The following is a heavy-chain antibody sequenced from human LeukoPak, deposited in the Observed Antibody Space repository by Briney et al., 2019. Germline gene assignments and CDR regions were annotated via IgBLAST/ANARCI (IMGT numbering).Heavy chain of an antibody. CDR3: ARVVERPDNWFDP. D-gene: IGHD1-1*01. Sequence: PSETLSLICTVSGGSISSGDYYWSWIRQPPGKGLEWIGYIYYSGSTYYNPSLKSRVTISGDTSKNQFSLKLSSVTAADTAVYYCARVVERPDNWFDPWGQGTLVTVSS. CDR1: GGSISSGDYY. CDR2: IYYSGST. J-gene: IGHJ5*02. V-gene: IGHV4-30-4*01.